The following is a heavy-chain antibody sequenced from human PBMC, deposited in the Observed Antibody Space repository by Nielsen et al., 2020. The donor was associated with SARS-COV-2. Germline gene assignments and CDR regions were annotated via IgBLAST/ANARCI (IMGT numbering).Heavy chain of an antibody. D-gene: IGHD5-24*01. Sequence: GGSLRLSCAASGFTFSSYSMDWVRQAPGKGLEWVSSISSSSSYIYYADSVKGRFTISRDNAKNSLYLQMNSLRAEDTAVYYCARVGRWLQATGLADYWGQGTLVTVSS. V-gene: IGHV3-21*01. J-gene: IGHJ4*02. CDR1: GFTFSSYS. CDR2: ISSSSSYI. CDR3: ARVGRWLQATGLADY.